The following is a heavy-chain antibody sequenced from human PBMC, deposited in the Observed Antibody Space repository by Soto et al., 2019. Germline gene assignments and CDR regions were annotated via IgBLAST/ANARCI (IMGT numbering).Heavy chain of an antibody. Sequence: PSETLSLTCTVSGGSISSGGYSWSWIRQPPGKGLEWIGYIYHSGSTYYNPSLKSRVTISVDTSKNQFSLKLSSVTAADTAVYYCARDIGGVYYGSGSPLNWFDPSGQATLVTVSS. CDR1: GGSISSGGYS. D-gene: IGHD3-10*01. CDR3: ARDIGGVYYGSGSPLNWFDP. J-gene: IGHJ5*02. V-gene: IGHV4-30-2*05. CDR2: IYHSGST.